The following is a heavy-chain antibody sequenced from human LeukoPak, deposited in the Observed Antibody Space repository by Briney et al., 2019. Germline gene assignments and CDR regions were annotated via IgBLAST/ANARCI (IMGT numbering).Heavy chain of an antibody. CDR3: ARGLWVDNYYMDV. D-gene: IGHD5-12*01. Sequence: PGGSLRLSCAASGFSLSDFWMSWVRQAPGKGLVWVSRINSDGSSTSYADSVKGRFTISRDNAKNTLYLQMNSLRAEDTAVYYCARGLWVDNYYMDVWGKGTTVTIS. J-gene: IGHJ6*03. CDR2: INSDGSST. CDR1: GFSLSDFW. V-gene: IGHV3-74*01.